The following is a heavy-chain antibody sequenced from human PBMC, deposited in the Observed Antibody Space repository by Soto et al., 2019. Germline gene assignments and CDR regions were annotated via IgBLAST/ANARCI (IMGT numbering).Heavy chain of an antibody. Sequence: EVQLLESGGGLVQPGGSLRLSCATSGFTFSNYAMTWVRQAPGEGLEWVSTISGGTTYYADSVKGRFTISRDNPKKTLEHQMNSRRAEETAVYYCGKEWSGDKCPFLDVWGQGTKVTVSS. V-gene: IGHV3-23*01. CDR2: ISGGTT. CDR1: GFTFSNYA. CDR3: GKEWSGDKCPFLDV. J-gene: IGHJ6*02. D-gene: IGHD3-3*01.